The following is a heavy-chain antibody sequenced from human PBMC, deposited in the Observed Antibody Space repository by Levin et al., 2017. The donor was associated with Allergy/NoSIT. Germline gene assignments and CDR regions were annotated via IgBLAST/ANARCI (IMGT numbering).Heavy chain of an antibody. CDR2: INHSGST. J-gene: IGHJ4*02. D-gene: IGHD3-10*01. Sequence: SETLSLTCAVYGGSFSGYYWSWIRQPPGKGLEWIGEINHSGSTNYNPSLKSRVTISVDTSKNQFSLKLSSVTAADTAVYYCARTPSGRGIFVSGSYYGSRYFDYWGQGTLVTVSS. CDR3: ARTPSGRGIFVSGSYYGSRYFDY. CDR1: GGSFSGYY. V-gene: IGHV4-34*01.